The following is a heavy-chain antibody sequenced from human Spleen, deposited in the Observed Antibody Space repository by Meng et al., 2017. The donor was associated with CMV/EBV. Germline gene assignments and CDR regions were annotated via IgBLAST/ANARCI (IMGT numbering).Heavy chain of an antibody. Sequence: SCKVSGGTFSRNVISWVRQAPGKGLEWVSVIYSGGSTYYADSVKGRFTISRDNSKNTLYLQMNSLRAEDTAVYYCARSWQGRFDYWGQGTLVTVSS. V-gene: IGHV3-53*01. CDR3: ARSWQGRFDY. D-gene: IGHD3-10*01. J-gene: IGHJ4*02. CDR2: IYSGGST. CDR1: GGTFSRNV.